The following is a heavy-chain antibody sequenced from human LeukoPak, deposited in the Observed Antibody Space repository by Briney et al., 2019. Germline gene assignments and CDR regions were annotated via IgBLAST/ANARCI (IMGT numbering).Heavy chain of an antibody. J-gene: IGHJ4*02. Sequence: GASVKVSCKASGGTFSSYAISWVRQAPEQGLEWMGGIIPIFGTANYAQKFQGRVTITADESTSTAYMELSSLRSEDTAVYYCARGYYYDSSGYYYVPFDYWGQGTLVTVSS. CDR3: ARGYYYDSSGYYYVPFDY. V-gene: IGHV1-69*13. D-gene: IGHD3-22*01. CDR2: IIPIFGTA. CDR1: GGTFSSYA.